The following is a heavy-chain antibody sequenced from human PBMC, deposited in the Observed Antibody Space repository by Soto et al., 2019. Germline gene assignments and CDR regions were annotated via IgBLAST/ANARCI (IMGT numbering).Heavy chain of an antibody. CDR2: INHSGST. V-gene: IGHV4-34*01. CDR3: ARPRNWFDP. J-gene: IGHJ5*02. Sequence: SETLSLTCAVYGGSFSGYYGSWIRQPPGKGLEWIGEINHSGSTNYNPSLKSRVTISVDTSKNQFSLKLSSVTAADTAVYYCARPRNWFDPWGQGTLVTVSS. CDR1: GGSFSGYY.